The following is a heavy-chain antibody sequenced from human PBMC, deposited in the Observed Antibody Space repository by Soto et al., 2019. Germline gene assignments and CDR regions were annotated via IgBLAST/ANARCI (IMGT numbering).Heavy chain of an antibody. Sequence: PSETLSLTCTVSGGSISSGGYYWSWIRQHPGKGLEWIGYIYYSGSTYYNPSLKSRVTISVDTSKNQFSLKLSSVTAADTAVYYCARGFDDFWSGYYFSMAGPYFDYWGQGTLVTVSS. V-gene: IGHV4-31*03. D-gene: IGHD3-3*01. J-gene: IGHJ4*02. CDR1: GGSISSGGYY. CDR3: ARGFDDFWSGYYFSMAGPYFDY. CDR2: IYYSGST.